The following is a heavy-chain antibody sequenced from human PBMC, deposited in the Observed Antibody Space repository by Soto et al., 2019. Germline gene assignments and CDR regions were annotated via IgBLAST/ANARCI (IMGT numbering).Heavy chain of an antibody. J-gene: IGHJ5*02. V-gene: IGHV1-69*13. CDR3: ARSPDVVPAASNWFDP. CDR2: NIPIFGTA. Sequence: ASVKVSCKASGGTFSSYAISWVRQAPGQGLEWMGGNIPIFGTANYVQKFQGSVTITADESTSTAYMELSSLRSEATAVYYCARSPDVVPAASNWFDPWGQGTLVTVSS. D-gene: IGHD2-2*01. CDR1: GGTFSSYA.